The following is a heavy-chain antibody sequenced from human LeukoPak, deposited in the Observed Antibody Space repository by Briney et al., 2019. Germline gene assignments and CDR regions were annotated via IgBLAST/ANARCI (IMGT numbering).Heavy chain of an antibody. D-gene: IGHD2-2*01. Sequence: GASVKLSCKASDYTFTSYGISWVRQAPGQGLEWMGWISAYNGNTNYAQKLQGRVTMTTDTSTSTAYMELRSLRSDDTAVYYRARDPLGYCSSTSCYGPPGYWGQGTLVTVSS. J-gene: IGHJ4*02. CDR3: ARDPLGYCSSTSCYGPPGY. V-gene: IGHV1-18*04. CDR1: DYTFTSYG. CDR2: ISAYNGNT.